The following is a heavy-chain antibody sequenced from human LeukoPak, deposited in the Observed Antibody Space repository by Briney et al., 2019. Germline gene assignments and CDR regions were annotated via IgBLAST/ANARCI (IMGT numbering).Heavy chain of an antibody. J-gene: IGHJ6*02. CDR1: GFTFSSYG. CDR2: ISYDGSNK. V-gene: IGHV3-30*18. CDR3: AKNIVVVPAADSYHYYYYGMDV. D-gene: IGHD2-2*01. Sequence: GGSLRLSCAASGFTFSSYGMHWVRQAPGKGLEWVAVISYDGSNKYYADSVKGRFTISRDNSKNTLYLQMNSLRAEDTAVYYCAKNIVVVPAADSYHYYYYGMDVWGQGTTVTVSS.